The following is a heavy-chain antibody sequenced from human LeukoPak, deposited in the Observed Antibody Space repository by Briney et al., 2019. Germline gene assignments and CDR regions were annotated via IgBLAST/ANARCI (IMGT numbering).Heavy chain of an antibody. V-gene: IGHV3-48*01. Sequence: GGSLRLSCAASGFTFSSYSMNWVRQAPGKGLEWVSYISSSSSTIYYADSVKGRFTISRDNAKNSLYLQMNSLRAEDTAVYYCARANPGWGYYSNYFGYWGQGTLVTVSS. CDR1: GFTFSSYS. CDR3: ARANPGWGYYSNYFGY. CDR2: ISSSSSTI. D-gene: IGHD3-22*01. J-gene: IGHJ4*02.